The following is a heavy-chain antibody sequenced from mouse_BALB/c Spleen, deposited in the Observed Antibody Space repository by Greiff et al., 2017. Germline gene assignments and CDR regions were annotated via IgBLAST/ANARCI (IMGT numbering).Heavy chain of an antibody. J-gene: IGHJ4*01. CDR2: IYPSDSYT. V-gene: IGHV1-69*02. Sequence: QVQLQQPGAELVRPGASVKLSCKASGYTFTSYWINWVKQRPGQGLEWIGNIYPSDSYTNYNQKFKDKATLTVDKSSSTAYMQLSSPTSEDSAVYYCTIDSWNYAMDYWGQGTSVTVSS. CDR1: GYTFTSYW. D-gene: IGHD3-2*01. CDR3: TIDSWNYAMDY.